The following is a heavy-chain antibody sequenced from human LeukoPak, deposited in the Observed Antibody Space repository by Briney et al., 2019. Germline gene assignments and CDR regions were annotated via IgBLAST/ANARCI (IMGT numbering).Heavy chain of an antibody. CDR2: INPNSGGT. Sequence: ASVKVSCKASGYTFTGYYMHWVRQAPGQGLEWMGRINPNSGGTNYAQKFQGRDTKTSDTSISTAYMELSRLRSDDTAVYYCARDEDYCSGGSCYVSYYYYMDVWGKGTTVTVSS. D-gene: IGHD2-15*01. J-gene: IGHJ6*03. CDR3: ARDEDYCSGGSCYVSYYYYMDV. CDR1: GYTFTGYY. V-gene: IGHV1-2*06.